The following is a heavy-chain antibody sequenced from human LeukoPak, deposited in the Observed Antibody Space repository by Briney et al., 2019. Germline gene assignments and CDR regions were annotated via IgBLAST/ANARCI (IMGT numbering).Heavy chain of an antibody. CDR1: GGTFSSYA. CDR2: IIPILGIA. J-gene: IGHJ4*02. CDR3: ARDASRSSGWYPVGY. D-gene: IGHD6-19*01. Sequence: GASVKVSCKASGGTFSSYAISWVRQAPGQGLEWMGRIIPILGIANYAQKFQGRVTITADKSTSTAYMELSSLRSEDTAVYYCARDASRSSGWYPVGYWGQGTLVTVSS. V-gene: IGHV1-69*04.